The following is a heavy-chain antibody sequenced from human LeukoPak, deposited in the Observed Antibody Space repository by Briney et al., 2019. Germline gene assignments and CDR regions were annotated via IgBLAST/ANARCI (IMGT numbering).Heavy chain of an antibody. V-gene: IGHV3-48*03. CDR1: GFXFSSYE. CDR3: ARDGSGWYDY. D-gene: IGHD6-19*01. Sequence: GGSLRLSCAASGFXFSSYEMNWVRQAPGKGLEWVSYISSSGSTIYSADSVKGRFTISRDNAKNSLYLQMNSLRAEDTAVYYCARDGSGWYDYWGQGILVTVSS. J-gene: IGHJ4*02. CDR2: ISSSGSTI.